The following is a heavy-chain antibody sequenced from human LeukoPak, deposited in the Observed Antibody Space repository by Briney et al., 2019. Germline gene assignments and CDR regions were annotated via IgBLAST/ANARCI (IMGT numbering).Heavy chain of an antibody. CDR1: GGSISSSSYY. J-gene: IGHJ1*01. CDR2: IYYSGST. Sequence: SGTLSLTCTVSGGSISSSSYYWGWIRQPPGKGLEWIGSIYYSGSTYYNPSLKSRVTISADTSKNQFSLKLTSVTAADTAVYYCARQRNYVSGAEYFEHWGQGTLVTVSS. D-gene: IGHD3-16*01. CDR3: ARQRNYVSGAEYFEH. V-gene: IGHV4-39*01.